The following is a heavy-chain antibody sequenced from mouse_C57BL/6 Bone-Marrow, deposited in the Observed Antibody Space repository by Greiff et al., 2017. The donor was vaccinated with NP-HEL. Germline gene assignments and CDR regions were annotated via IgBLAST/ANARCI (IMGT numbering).Heavy chain of an antibody. D-gene: IGHD4-1*02. CDR2: INPSSGYT. V-gene: IGHV1-7*01. J-gene: IGHJ4*01. CDR1: GYTFTSYW. CDR3: ARYRASTGTRAMDY. Sequence: VQLQESGAELAKPGASVTLSCKASGYTFTSYWMHWVNQRHGQGLEWIGYINPSSGYTKYNQKFKNKATLTADKSSSPAYMQLSSLTYEDSAVYYCARYRASTGTRAMDYWGQGTSVTVSS.